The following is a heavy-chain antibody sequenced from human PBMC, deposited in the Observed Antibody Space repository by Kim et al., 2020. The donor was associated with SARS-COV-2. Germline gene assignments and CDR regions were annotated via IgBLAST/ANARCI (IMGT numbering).Heavy chain of an antibody. CDR3: ARGRFGRDILTGYEYYYCRMDV. J-gene: IGHJ6*02. Sequence: SETLSLTCTVSGGSLSSGSYYWSWIRQPPGKGLEWIGYTYYSGNINYNPSHKSRVTISVDTFKNQFSLKMSSVTAANTAVYYCARGRFGRDILTGYEYYYCRMDVWGQGTTGTVSS. CDR1: GGSLSSGSYY. V-gene: IGHV4-61*01. D-gene: IGHD3-9*01. CDR2: TYYSGNI.